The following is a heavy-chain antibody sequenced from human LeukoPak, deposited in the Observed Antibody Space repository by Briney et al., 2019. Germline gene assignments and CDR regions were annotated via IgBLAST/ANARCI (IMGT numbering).Heavy chain of an antibody. CDR2: INHSGST. V-gene: IGHV4-34*01. CDR1: GGSFSGYY. D-gene: IGHD6-19*01. Sequence: SETLSLTCAVYGGSFSGYYWSWIRQPPGKGLEWIGEINHSGSTNYNPSLKTRVPISVDTSKNQFSLKLSSVTAADTAVYYCARSSGWPDYWGQGTLVTVSS. CDR3: ARSSGWPDY. J-gene: IGHJ4*02.